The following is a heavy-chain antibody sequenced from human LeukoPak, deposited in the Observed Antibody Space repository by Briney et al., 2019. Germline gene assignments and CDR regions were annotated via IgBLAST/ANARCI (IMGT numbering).Heavy chain of an antibody. V-gene: IGHV3-66*01. Sequence: GGSLRLSCAASGFTFDDYAMLWVRQAPGKGLEWVSVIYSGGGTYYGASVKGRFIISRDNSRNTVYLQMNRLRAEDTAVYYCARASYGYGNNWFDPWGQGTLVTVSS. CDR3: ARASYGYGNNWFDP. CDR2: IYSGGGT. CDR1: GFTFDDYA. J-gene: IGHJ5*02. D-gene: IGHD5-18*01.